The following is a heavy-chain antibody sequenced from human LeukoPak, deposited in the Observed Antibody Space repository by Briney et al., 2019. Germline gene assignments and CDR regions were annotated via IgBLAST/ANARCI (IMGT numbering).Heavy chain of an antibody. D-gene: IGHD6-19*01. CDR2: ISYDGSNK. CDR1: GFTFSSYA. CDR3: AKDRFSGWYFDY. V-gene: IGHV3-30-3*01. J-gene: IGHJ4*02. Sequence: TGGSLRLSCAASGFTFSSYAMHWVRQAPGKGLEWVAVISYDGSNKYYADSVKGRFTISRDNSKNTLYLQMNSLRAEDTAVYYCAKDRFSGWYFDYWGQGTLVTVSS.